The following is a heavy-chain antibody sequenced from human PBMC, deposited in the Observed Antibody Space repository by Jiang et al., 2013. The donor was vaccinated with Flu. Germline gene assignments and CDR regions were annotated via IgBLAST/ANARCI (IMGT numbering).Heavy chain of an antibody. J-gene: IGHJ2*01. V-gene: IGHV6-1*01. Sequence: RQSPSRGLEWLGRTYYRSKWYNEYAASVKSRITINPDTSKNQISLQLNSVTPEDTAVYYCARTQGYLDLWGRGTLVTVSS. CDR3: ARTQGYLDL. CDR2: TYYRSKWYN.